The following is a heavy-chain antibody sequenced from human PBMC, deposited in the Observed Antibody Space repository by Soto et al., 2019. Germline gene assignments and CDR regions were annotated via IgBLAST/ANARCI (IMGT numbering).Heavy chain of an antibody. J-gene: IGHJ2*01. D-gene: IGHD4-17*01. CDR3: ALEDYGDPGYFDL. CDR1: GGSISSYY. CDR2: IYYSGST. Sequence: QVQLQESGPGLVKPSETLSLTCTVSGGSISSYYWSWIRQPPGKGLEWIGYIYYSGSTNYNPSLKSRVTISVDTSKNQFSLKLSSVTAADTAVYYCALEDYGDPGYFDLWGRGTLVTVSS. V-gene: IGHV4-59*01.